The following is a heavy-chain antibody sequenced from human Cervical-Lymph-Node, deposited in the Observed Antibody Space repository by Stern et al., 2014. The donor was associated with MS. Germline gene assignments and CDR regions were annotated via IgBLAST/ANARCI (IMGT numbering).Heavy chain of an antibody. CDR1: GGTFSSYA. CDR3: ARGELKEGLVRGMDV. D-gene: IGHD1-26*01. Sequence: VQLVESGAVVKKPGSSVKVSCTASGGTFSSYAISWVRQAPGHGLEWMGGIIPIFGTANYAQNFQGTVTITGDESTRTAYMELSSLRSEDTAVYYCARGELKEGLVRGMDVWGQGTTVTVSS. V-gene: IGHV1-69*01. J-gene: IGHJ6*02. CDR2: IIPIFGTA.